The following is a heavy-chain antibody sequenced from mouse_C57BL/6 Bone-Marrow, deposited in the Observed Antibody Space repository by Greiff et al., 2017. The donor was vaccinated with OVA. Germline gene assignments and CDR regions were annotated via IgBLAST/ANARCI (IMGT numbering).Heavy chain of an antibody. CDR2: IYPGSGST. CDR1: GYTFTSYW. Sequence: QVQLQQPGAELVKPGASVKMSCKASGYTFTSYWITWVKQRPGPGLEWIGDIYPGSGSTNYNDKFKSKATLTVDTSSSTAYMQLSSLTSEDSAVYYCARPAQACYYAMDYWGQGTSVTVSS. V-gene: IGHV1-55*01. J-gene: IGHJ4*01. D-gene: IGHD3-2*02. CDR3: ARPAQACYYAMDY.